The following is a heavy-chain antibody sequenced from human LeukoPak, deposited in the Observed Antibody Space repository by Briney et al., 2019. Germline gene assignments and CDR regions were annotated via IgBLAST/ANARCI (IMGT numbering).Heavy chain of an antibody. V-gene: IGHV3-33*01. CDR1: GFTFSSYG. CDR2: IWYDGSNK. Sequence: PGGSLRLSCAASGFTFSSYGMHWVRQAPGKGLEWVAVIWYDGSNKYYADSVKGRFTISRDNSKYTLYLQMNSLRAEDTAVYYCARDLYYYDSSGYFDYWGQGTLVTVSS. J-gene: IGHJ4*02. CDR3: ARDLYYYDSSGYFDY. D-gene: IGHD3-22*01.